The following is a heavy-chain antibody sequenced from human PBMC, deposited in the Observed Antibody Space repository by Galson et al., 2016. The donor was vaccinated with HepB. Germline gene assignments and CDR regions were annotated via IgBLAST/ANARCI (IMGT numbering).Heavy chain of an antibody. CDR2: ISYDGSNR. CDR1: GFTLNNYA. V-gene: IGHV3-30*09. J-gene: IGHJ5*02. Sequence: SLRLSCAASGFTLNNYALNWVRQAPGKGLEWVALISYDGSNRYYGDPVRGRFAISRDTSKNTVYLQMNSLRPEDTAVHYCARDQGWEGGWFDPRGQGTLVTVSS. D-gene: IGHD1-26*01. CDR3: ARDQGWEGGWFDP.